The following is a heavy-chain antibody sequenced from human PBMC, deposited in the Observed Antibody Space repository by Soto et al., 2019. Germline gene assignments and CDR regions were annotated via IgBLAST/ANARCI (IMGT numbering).Heavy chain of an antibody. CDR3: ARGQLKRRNWFDP. CDR2: MYYSGNA. CDR1: GASISRYY. J-gene: IGHJ5*02. Sequence: SETLSLTCTVSGASISRYYWSWIRQSPGKGLEWIGYMYYSGNANYNPSLRSRITISVDTSKNQFSLKLSSVTAADTAVYYCARGQLKRRNWFDPWGQGTLVTVSS. V-gene: IGHV4-59*01. D-gene: IGHD1-1*01.